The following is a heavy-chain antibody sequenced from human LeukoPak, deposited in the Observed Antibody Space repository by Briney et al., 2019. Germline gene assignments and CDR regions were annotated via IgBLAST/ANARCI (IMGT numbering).Heavy chain of an antibody. CDR3: ARGRWLDY. CDR2: IKQGGSEK. V-gene: IGHV3-7*04. CDR1: GFTFSNYY. Sequence: GGSLRLSCAASGFTFSNYYMSWVRQAPGKGLEWVANIKQGGSEKYSVDSVKGRFTISGDNAKNSLFLQMNSLRAEDTAVYYCARGRWLDYWGQGTLVTVSS. J-gene: IGHJ4*02. D-gene: IGHD6-13*01.